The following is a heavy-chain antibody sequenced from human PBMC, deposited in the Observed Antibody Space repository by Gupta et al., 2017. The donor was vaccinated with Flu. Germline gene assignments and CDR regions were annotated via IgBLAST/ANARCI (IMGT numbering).Heavy chain of an antibody. CDR1: GGTFRSYA. Sequence: QVQLVQSGAEVKKPGSSVKVYCKASGGTFRSYAISWVRQAPGQGLEWMGGIIPIFGTANYAQKFQGRVTITADESTSTAYMELSSLRSEDTAVYYCAREYDILTGYSDYWGQGTLVTVSS. CDR3: AREYDILTGYSDY. CDR2: IIPIFGTA. V-gene: IGHV1-69*01. D-gene: IGHD3-9*01. J-gene: IGHJ4*02.